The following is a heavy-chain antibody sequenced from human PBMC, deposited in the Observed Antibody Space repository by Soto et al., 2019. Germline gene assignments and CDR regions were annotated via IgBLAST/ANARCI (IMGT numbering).Heavy chain of an antibody. CDR2: ISSSSSTT. CDR1: GFTFSSYS. V-gene: IGHV3-48*02. J-gene: IGHJ4*02. D-gene: IGHD3-9*01. CDR3: ARDLRYFDWLLYETRLEFDY. Sequence: GSLRLSCAASGFTFSSYSMNWVRQAPGKGLEWVSYISSSSSTTYYADSVKGRFTISRDNAKNSLYLQMNSLRDEDTAVYYCARDLRYFDWLLYETRLEFDYWGQGTLVTVSS.